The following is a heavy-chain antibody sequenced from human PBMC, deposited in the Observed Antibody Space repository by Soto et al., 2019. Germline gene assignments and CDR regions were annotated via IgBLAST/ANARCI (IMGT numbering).Heavy chain of an antibody. CDR1: GGSISSSSFH. CDR2: IYYSGST. V-gene: IGHV4-39*01. Sequence: SETLSLTCTVSGGSISSSSFHWGWIRQPPGKGLEWIGSIYYSGSTYYSPSLKSRVTISVDTSKNQFYLKLDSVTAADTAVYYCARLGGYYQALDSWGQGTLVTVSS. J-gene: IGHJ4*02. D-gene: IGHD3-22*01. CDR3: ARLGGYYQALDS.